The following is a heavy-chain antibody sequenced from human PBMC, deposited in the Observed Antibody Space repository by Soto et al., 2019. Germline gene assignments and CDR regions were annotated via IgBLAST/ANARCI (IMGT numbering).Heavy chain of an antibody. CDR2: ISGSGGST. CDR1: GFTFSSYA. J-gene: IGHJ6*02. V-gene: IGHV3-23*01. D-gene: IGHD6-13*01. CDR3: DRGAAAGKFYYYYGMDV. Sequence: EVQLLESGGGLVQPGGSLRLSCAASGFTFSSYAMSWVRQAPGKGLEWVSAISGSGGSTYYADSVKGRFTISRDNSKNTLYLQMNSLRAEDTAVYYCDRGAAAGKFYYYYGMDVWGQGTTVTVS.